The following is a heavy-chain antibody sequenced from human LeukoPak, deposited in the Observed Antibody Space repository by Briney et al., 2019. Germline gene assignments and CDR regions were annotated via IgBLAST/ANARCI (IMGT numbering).Heavy chain of an antibody. D-gene: IGHD3-3*01. CDR3: ARRPHFTIFGVVQARDDAFDI. Sequence: SETLSLTCAVSGYSISSGYYWGWIRQPPGKGLEWIGSMYHSGSTYYNPSLRSRVTISVDTSKNQFSLKLSSVTAADTAVYYCARRPHFTIFGVVQARDDAFDIWGQGTMVTVSS. CDR2: MYHSGST. V-gene: IGHV4-38-2*01. J-gene: IGHJ3*02. CDR1: GYSISSGYY.